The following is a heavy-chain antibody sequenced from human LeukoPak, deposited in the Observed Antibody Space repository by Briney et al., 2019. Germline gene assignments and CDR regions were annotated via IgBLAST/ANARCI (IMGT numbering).Heavy chain of an antibody. CDR2: IHYSGST. V-gene: IGHV4-59*01. D-gene: IGHD3-22*01. Sequence: SETLSLTCAVSGGSISRYYWNWIRQPPGERLEWIGWIHYSGSTAYNPSLESRVTMSVDTSKNHISLKMTSVTAADTATHYCARWGYFDSSAYFVVDYWGQGVLVTVSS. J-gene: IGHJ4*02. CDR1: GGSISRYY. CDR3: ARWGYFDSSAYFVVDY.